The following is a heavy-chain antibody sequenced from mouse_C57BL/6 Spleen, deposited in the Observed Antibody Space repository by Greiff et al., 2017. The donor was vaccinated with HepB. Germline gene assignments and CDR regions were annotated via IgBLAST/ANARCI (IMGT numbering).Heavy chain of an antibody. Sequence: VQLKQSGAELVKPGASVKLSCTASGFNIKDYYMHWVKQRTEQGLEWIGRIDPEDGETKYAPKFQGKATITADTSSNTAYLQLSSLTSDETAVYYCAAGSSYPYWYFDVWGTGTTVTVSS. J-gene: IGHJ1*03. CDR3: AAGSSYPYWYFDV. CDR2: IDPEDGET. D-gene: IGHD1-1*01. CDR1: GFNIKDYY. V-gene: IGHV14-2*01.